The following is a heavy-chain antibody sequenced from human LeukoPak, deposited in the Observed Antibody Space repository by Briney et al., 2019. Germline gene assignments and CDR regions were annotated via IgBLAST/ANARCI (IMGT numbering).Heavy chain of an antibody. CDR3: ARGIGAADF. CDR2: IYQSGSS. V-gene: IGHV4-4*02. CDR1: GGSIGSRNW. J-gene: IGHJ4*02. Sequence: SETLSLTCAVSGGSIGSRNWWSWVRQPPGKGLQWIGEIYQSGSSIYNPSLRSRVTMSVDKSKDQLSLKLSSVTAADTAEYYCARGIGAADFWGQGILVTVSS. D-gene: IGHD3-16*01.